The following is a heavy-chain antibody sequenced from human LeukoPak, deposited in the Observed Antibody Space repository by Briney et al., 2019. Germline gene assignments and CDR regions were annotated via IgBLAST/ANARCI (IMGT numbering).Heavy chain of an antibody. Sequence: SETLSLTCAVYGGSFSGYYWSWIRQPPGKGLEWIGEVNHSGSTNYNPSLKSRVTISVDTSKNQFSLKLSSVTAADTAVYYCARAAAGPFDYWGQGTLVTVSS. CDR2: VNHSGST. D-gene: IGHD6-13*01. V-gene: IGHV4-34*01. CDR1: GGSFSGYY. CDR3: ARAAAGPFDY. J-gene: IGHJ4*02.